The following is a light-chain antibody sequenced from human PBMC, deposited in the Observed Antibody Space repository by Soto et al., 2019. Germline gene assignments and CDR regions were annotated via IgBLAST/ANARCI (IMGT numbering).Light chain of an antibody. V-gene: IGKV3-11*01. Sequence: EIVITKSPSTLSVSPGERATLSCRASQSVSSNLAWYQQKPGQAPRLLIYGASSRATGIPARFSGSGSGTDFTLTISCLEPEDFAVYYCQQRSNWPRITFGQGARLEIK. CDR3: QQRSNWPRIT. J-gene: IGKJ5*01. CDR2: GAS. CDR1: QSVSSN.